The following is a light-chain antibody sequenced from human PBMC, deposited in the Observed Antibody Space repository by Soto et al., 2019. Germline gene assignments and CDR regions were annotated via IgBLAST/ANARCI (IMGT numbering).Light chain of an antibody. J-gene: IGKJ2*01. Sequence: DIVLTQSPGTLSLSPGERVTLSCRASQSVSSNYLAWYQQKPGQAPRLLIYSTSNRATGIPDRFSGSGSGTDFTLTISRLEPEDFAVYYCQQYTSPSLYTFGQGTKLEIK. V-gene: IGKV3-20*01. CDR3: QQYTSPSLYT. CDR1: QSVSSNY. CDR2: STS.